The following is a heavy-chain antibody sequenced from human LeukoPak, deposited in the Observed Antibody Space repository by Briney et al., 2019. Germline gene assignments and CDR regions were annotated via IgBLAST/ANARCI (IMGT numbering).Heavy chain of an antibody. V-gene: IGHV3-23*01. Sequence: GRSLRLSCAASGFTFSNYAMSWVRQAPGKGLECVSVISGSGGSTYYADSVKGRFTTSRDTSKNTLYLHMNSLRAEDTAVYYCAKSTSPVGTFDYWGQGTLVTVSS. D-gene: IGHD4-23*01. CDR2: ISGSGGST. CDR1: GFTFSNYA. J-gene: IGHJ4*02. CDR3: AKSTSPVGTFDY.